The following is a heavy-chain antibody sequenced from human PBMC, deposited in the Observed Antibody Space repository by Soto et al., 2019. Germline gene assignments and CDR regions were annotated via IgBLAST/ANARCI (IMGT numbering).Heavy chain of an antibody. Sequence: QEQLVQSGAEVKKPGASVKVSCKTSGYTFTDYDINWVRQATGQGLEWIGWMNPNSGETGYAQKFQGRVTMTRSATVSTDYLELSSLRSEDTAVYYCERVAVAARPRWYNWFDPWGQGTLVTVSS. CDR1: GYTFTDYD. D-gene: IGHD2-15*01. CDR3: ERVAVAARPRWYNWFDP. CDR2: MNPNSGET. V-gene: IGHV1-8*01. J-gene: IGHJ5*02.